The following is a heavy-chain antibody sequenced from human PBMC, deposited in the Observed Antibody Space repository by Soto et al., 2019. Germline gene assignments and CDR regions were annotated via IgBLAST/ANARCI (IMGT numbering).Heavy chain of an antibody. CDR1: GFTFSSYG. Sequence: GGSLRLSCAASGFTFSSYGMHWVRQAPGKGLEWVAVISYDGSNKYYADSVKGRFTISRDNSKNTLYLQMNSLRAEDTAVYYCAKEAEYYDSSGYYELDYWGQGTLVTVSS. CDR2: ISYDGSNK. D-gene: IGHD3-22*01. V-gene: IGHV3-30*18. J-gene: IGHJ4*02. CDR3: AKEAEYYDSSGYYELDY.